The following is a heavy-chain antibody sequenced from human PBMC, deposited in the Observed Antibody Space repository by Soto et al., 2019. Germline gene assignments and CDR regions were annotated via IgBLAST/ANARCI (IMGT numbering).Heavy chain of an antibody. CDR3: ATNDPRGDWFDP. CDR2: ISSSGSTI. Sequence: GGSLRLSCAPSGFTFSSYEMNWVRQAPGKGLEWVSYISSSGSTIYYADSAKGRFTISRDNAKNSLYLQMNSLRAEDTAVYYCATNDPRGDWFDPWGQGTLVTVSS. CDR1: GFTFSSYE. J-gene: IGHJ5*02. V-gene: IGHV3-48*03.